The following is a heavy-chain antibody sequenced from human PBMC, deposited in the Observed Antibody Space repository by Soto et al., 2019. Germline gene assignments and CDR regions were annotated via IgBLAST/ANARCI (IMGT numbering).Heavy chain of an antibody. D-gene: IGHD5-18*01. CDR1: GDSISSDSYY. V-gene: IGHV4-39*01. J-gene: IGHJ4*02. CDR2: VYYSGRT. Sequence: PSETLSLTCTVSGDSISSDSYYWGWIRQPPGKGLECIGSVYYSGRTYYNPSLESRVTISVDTSKSQFSLNLRSVTAADTAVYYCARQSSGYTYGGGFDSWGQGTPAPVSS. CDR3: ARQSSGYTYGGGFDS.